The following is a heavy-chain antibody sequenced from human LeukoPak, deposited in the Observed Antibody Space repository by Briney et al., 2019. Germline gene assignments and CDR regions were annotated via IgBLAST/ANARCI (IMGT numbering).Heavy chain of an antibody. D-gene: IGHD6-19*01. Sequence: SETLSLTCTVSGGSVSSGDYYWSWIRQHPGKGLEWIGYIYYSGSTYYNSSLKSRVTISVDTSKNQFSLKLSSVTAADTAVYYCARHPGIAVAGYYYYYGMDVWGQGTTVTVSS. J-gene: IGHJ6*02. V-gene: IGHV4-31*03. CDR3: ARHPGIAVAGYYYYYGMDV. CDR1: GGSVSSGDYY. CDR2: IYYSGST.